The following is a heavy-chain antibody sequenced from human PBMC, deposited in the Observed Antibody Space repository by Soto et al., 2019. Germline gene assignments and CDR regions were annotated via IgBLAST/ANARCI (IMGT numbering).Heavy chain of an antibody. D-gene: IGHD1-26*01. CDR1: GFTFSSYG. J-gene: IGHJ3*01. V-gene: IGHV3-30*12. CDR2: ISSDGSSK. Sequence: GGSLRLSCAASGFTFSSYGMHWVRQAPGQGLEWVAVISSDGSSKYYAESVKGRFTISRDNSKNTLYVQMNSLTVEDTAVYYCARAQYTGSYFDACDVWGQGTMVTVSS. CDR3: ARAQYTGSYFDACDV.